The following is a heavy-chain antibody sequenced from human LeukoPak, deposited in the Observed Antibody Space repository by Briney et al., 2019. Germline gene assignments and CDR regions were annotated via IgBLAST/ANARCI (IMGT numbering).Heavy chain of an antibody. V-gene: IGHV3-74*01. CDR3: ARGYCSSTSCYINPNWFDP. Sequence: GGSLRLSCAASGFTFSSYWMHWVRQAPGKGLVWVSRINSDGSSTSYADSVKGRFTISRDNAKNTLYLQMNGLRAEDTAVYYCARGYCSSTSCYINPNWFDPWGQGTLVTVSS. J-gene: IGHJ5*02. CDR2: INSDGSST. CDR1: GFTFSSYW. D-gene: IGHD2-2*02.